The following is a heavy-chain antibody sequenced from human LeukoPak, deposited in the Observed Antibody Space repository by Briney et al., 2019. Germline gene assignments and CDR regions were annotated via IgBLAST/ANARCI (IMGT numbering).Heavy chain of an antibody. V-gene: IGHV4-59*01. Sequence: PSETLSLTCTVSDDSITIYYWTWIRQPPGKGLEWIGYIYYSGSTNYNPSLKSRVTISVDTSKNQFSLKLSSVTAADTAVYYCARVVVVPAAIASAFDIWGQGTMVTVSS. CDR2: IYYSGST. CDR1: DDSITIYY. D-gene: IGHD2-2*02. J-gene: IGHJ3*02. CDR3: ARVVVVPAAIASAFDI.